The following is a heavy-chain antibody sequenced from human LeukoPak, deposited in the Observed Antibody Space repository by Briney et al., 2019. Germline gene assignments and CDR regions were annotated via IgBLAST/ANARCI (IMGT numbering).Heavy chain of an antibody. CDR2: IDHTGST. CDR1: GHSISMHY. J-gene: IGHJ6*03. Sequence: KATETLSLICSVSGHSISMHYWSWIRQPPGKGLEWIGYIDHTGSTNYNPSLNSRVTISRDTSKNHFSLELSSVTAADTAVYFCARGRVSSSSWSSTYYYYFYMDVWGKGTTVTVSS. CDR3: ARGRVSSSSWSSTYYYYFYMDV. V-gene: IGHV4-59*11. D-gene: IGHD6-13*01.